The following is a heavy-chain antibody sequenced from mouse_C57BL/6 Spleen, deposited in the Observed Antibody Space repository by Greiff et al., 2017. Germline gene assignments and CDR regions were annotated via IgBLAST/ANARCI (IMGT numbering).Heavy chain of an antibody. CDR2: ISSGSSTI. CDR1: GSTFSDYG. V-gene: IGHV5-17*01. CDR3: ARGYYGRMDY. D-gene: IGHD1-1*01. J-gene: IGHJ4*01. Sequence: EVQRVESGGGLVKPGGSLKLSCAASGSTFSDYGMHWVRQAPEKGLEWVAYISSGSSTIYYADTVKGRFTISRDNAKNTLFLQMTSLRSEDTAMYYCARGYYGRMDYWGQGTSVTVSS.